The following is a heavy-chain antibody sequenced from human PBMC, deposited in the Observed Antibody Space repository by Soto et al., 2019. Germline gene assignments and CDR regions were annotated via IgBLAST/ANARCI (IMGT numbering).Heavy chain of an antibody. CDR2: INPGDSDT. CDR1: GYIFTNYW. D-gene: IGHD2-8*01. Sequence: GASLKISYKGPGYIFTNYWIGWVHQMPGKGLEWMVIINPGDSDTRYSPSFQGQVTVSSDKALGTADRQCSSLKAWDTAMYDCERLSNGVCYVWRQGATVTVSS. CDR3: ERLSNGVCYV. J-gene: IGHJ6*02. V-gene: IGHV5-51*07.